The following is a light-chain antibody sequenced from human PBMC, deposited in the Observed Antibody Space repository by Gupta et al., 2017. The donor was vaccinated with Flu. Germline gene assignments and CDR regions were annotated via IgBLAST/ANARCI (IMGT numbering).Light chain of an antibody. V-gene: IGLV2-14*01. J-gene: IGLJ3*02. CDR3: RSFTSSSTLL. Sequence: SITNSCPGTSSDVGGYNYVSWDQHRPGKGPKLMIYEVNKRPSGVSDRFSGSKSGNTASLTISGLQTEDEADYYCRSFTSSSTLLFGGGTKVTV. CDR1: SSDVGGYNY. CDR2: EVN.